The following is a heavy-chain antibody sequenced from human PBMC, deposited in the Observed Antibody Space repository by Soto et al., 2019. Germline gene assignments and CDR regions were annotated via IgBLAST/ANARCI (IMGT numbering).Heavy chain of an antibody. CDR3: ASSRIIVGGGFDP. D-gene: IGHD1-26*01. J-gene: IGHJ5*02. CDR2: MNPSTGNT. Sequence: QVQLVQSGAEVKKPGASVKVSCKASGYTFTSYDIIWVRQATGQGLEWMGWMNPSTGNTDSAEKFQGRLTMTRNTPISTVHMELSSLSFEVTAFYYGASSRIIVGGGFDPWGQGTLVTVSS. V-gene: IGHV1-8*01. CDR1: GYTFTSYD.